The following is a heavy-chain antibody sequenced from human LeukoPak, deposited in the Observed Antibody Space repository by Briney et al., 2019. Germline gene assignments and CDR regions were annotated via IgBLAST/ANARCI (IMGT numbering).Heavy chain of an antibody. Sequence: GGSLRLSCTASGFTFSSYAMNWVRQAPGKGLDWVSGIGAGGTFTYYADSVKGRFTIFRDNSKNTLYLQMDSLRAEDTALYYCAKGSGINHYHWIDPWGQGTLVTVSS. V-gene: IGHV3-23*01. CDR1: GFTFSSYA. J-gene: IGHJ5*02. CDR3: AKGSGINHYHWIDP. CDR2: IGAGGTFT. D-gene: IGHD1-14*01.